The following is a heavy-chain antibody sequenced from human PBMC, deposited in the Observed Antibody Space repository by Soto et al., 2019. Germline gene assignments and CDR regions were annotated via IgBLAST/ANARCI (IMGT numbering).Heavy chain of an antibody. J-gene: IGHJ4*02. D-gene: IGHD6-19*01. CDR2: IWYDGSNK. Sequence: QVQLVESGGGVVQPGRSLRLSCAASGFTFSSYGMHWVRQAPGKGLEWVAVIWYDGSNKYYADSVKGRFTISRDNSKNTLYLQMNSLRAEDTAVYYCARDHPSGWALDYWGQGTLVTVSS. CDR3: ARDHPSGWALDY. CDR1: GFTFSSYG. V-gene: IGHV3-33*01.